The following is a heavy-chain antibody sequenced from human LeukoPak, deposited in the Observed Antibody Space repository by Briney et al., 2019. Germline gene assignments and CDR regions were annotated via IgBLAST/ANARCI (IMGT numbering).Heavy chain of an antibody. CDR1: GFTFSSYG. V-gene: IGHV3-33*08. CDR2: IWYDGSNK. Sequence: GGSLRLSCTPSGFTFSSYGMHWVRQAPGKGLEWVAVIWYDGSNKYYADSVKGRFTISRDNSKNTLYLQMNSLRAEDTAVYYCARGRREWLVLKFYYFDYWGQGTLVTVSS. J-gene: IGHJ4*02. D-gene: IGHD6-19*01. CDR3: ARGRREWLVLKFYYFDY.